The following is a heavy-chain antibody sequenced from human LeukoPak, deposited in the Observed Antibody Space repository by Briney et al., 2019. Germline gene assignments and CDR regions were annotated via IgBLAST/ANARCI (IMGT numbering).Heavy chain of an antibody. D-gene: IGHD6-13*01. Sequence: WAPLSLTCTVSGGSISSYYWRWIRQPPGKGLEWLGYIYYSGSTNYNPSLKSRVTISVDTSTDQFSLKLSSVTAADTAVYYCARISQQLLFYYYYMDVWGKGTTVTVSS. CDR2: IYYSGST. CDR3: ARISQQLLFYYYYMDV. V-gene: IGHV4-59*01. CDR1: GGSISSYY. J-gene: IGHJ6*03.